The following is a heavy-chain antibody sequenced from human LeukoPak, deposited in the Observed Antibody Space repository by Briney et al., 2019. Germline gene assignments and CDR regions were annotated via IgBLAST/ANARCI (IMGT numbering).Heavy chain of an antibody. D-gene: IGHD3-22*01. Sequence: PGGSLRLSCAASGFTFSDYYMSWIRQAPGKGLEWVSYISSSGSTIYYADSVKGRFTISRDNAKNSLYLQMNSLRAEDTALYYCARASRGGDYYDSSGYYSPIDYWGQGTLVTVSS. J-gene: IGHJ4*02. CDR1: GFTFSDYY. CDR2: ISSSGSTI. V-gene: IGHV3-11*01. CDR3: ARASRGGDYYDSSGYYSPIDY.